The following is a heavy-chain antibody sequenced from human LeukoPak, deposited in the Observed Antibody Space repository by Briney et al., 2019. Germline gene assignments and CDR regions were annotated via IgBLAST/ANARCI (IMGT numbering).Heavy chain of an antibody. CDR3: AKAAVAGLFYYYGMDV. CDR1: GFTFSNSA. CDR2: ISGSGGDT. D-gene: IGHD6-19*01. Sequence: PGGPLRLSCAASGFTFSNSAMSWVRQGPGKGLEWVSGISGSGGDTYYADSVKGRFTISRDNSMNTLYVHMNSLRAEDTAVYFCAKAAVAGLFYYYGMDVWGQGTTVTVSS. J-gene: IGHJ6*02. V-gene: IGHV3-23*01.